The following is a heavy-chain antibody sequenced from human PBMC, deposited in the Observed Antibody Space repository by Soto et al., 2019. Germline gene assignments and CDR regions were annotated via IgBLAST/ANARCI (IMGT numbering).Heavy chain of an antibody. CDR3: ARDGGGWLQFRTYYFDY. CDR1: GFTFSSYA. D-gene: IGHD5-12*01. Sequence: QVQLVESGGGVVQPGRSLRLSCAASGFTFSSYAMHWVRQAPGKGLEWVAVISYDGSNKYYADSVKGRFTISRDNSKNTRDLQMNSLRAEDTAVYYCARDGGGWLQFRTYYFDYWGQGTLVTVSS. V-gene: IGHV3-30-3*01. CDR2: ISYDGSNK. J-gene: IGHJ4*02.